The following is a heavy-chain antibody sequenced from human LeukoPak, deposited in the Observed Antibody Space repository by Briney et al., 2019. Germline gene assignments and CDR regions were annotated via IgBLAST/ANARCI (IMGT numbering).Heavy chain of an antibody. CDR2: MSYSGNN. Sequence: PSETRSLTCTVSGGSITTYYWSWTRQSPRRGLEWIGYMSYSGNNNYNPSLESRVTISVDTSKNQFSLKLTSVTAADTAVYYCARNGDGWSFDYWGQGTLVTVSS. CDR3: ARNGDGWSFDY. J-gene: IGHJ4*02. D-gene: IGHD6-19*01. CDR1: GGSITTYY. V-gene: IGHV4-59*08.